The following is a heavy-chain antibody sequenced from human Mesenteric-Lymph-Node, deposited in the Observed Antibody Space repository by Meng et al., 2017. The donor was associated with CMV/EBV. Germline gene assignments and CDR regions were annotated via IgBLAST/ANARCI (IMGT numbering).Heavy chain of an antibody. V-gene: IGHV3-11*05. CDR3: ARGLGYYYGSGSLDY. Sequence: SGFTFSDYYMSWIRQAPGKGLEWVSYISSSSSYTNYADSVKGRFTISRDNAKNSLYLQMNSLRAEDTAVYYCARGLGYYYGSGSLDYWGQGTLVTVSS. D-gene: IGHD3-10*01. J-gene: IGHJ4*02. CDR2: ISSSSSYT. CDR1: GFTFSDYY.